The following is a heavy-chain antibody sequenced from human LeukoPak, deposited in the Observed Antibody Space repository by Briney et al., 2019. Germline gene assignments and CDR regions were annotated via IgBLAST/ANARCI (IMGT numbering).Heavy chain of an antibody. V-gene: IGHV4-59*01. CDR1: GGSISSYY. Sequence: PSETLSLTCTVSGGSISSYYWSWIRQPPGKGLEWIGYIYYSGSTNYNPSLKSRVTISVDTSKNQFSLKLSSVTAADTAVYYCARRKYYYDSSGYYQPHYDAFDIWGQGTMVTVSS. CDR3: ARRKYYYDSSGYYQPHYDAFDI. J-gene: IGHJ3*02. D-gene: IGHD3-22*01. CDR2: IYYSGST.